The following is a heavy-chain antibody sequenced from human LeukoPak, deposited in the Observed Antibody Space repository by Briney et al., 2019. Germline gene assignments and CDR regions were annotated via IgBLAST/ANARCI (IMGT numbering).Heavy chain of an antibody. CDR1: GYTFTSYA. V-gene: IGHV1-18*01. Sequence: ASVKVSCKASGYTFTSYAISWVRQAPGQGLEWMGWISAYNGNTNYAQKLQGRVTMTTDTSTSTAYMELRSLRSDDTAVYYCARDYCSSTSCYLSGNDYWGQGTLVTVSS. D-gene: IGHD2-2*01. CDR3: ARDYCSSTSCYLSGNDY. J-gene: IGHJ4*02. CDR2: ISAYNGNT.